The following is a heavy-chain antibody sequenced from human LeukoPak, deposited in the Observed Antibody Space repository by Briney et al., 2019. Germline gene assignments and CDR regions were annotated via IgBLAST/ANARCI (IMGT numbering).Heavy chain of an antibody. V-gene: IGHV1-3*01. CDR3: ARSVVRGVIRPHFDY. D-gene: IGHD3-10*01. CDR2: INAGNGNT. J-gene: IGHJ4*02. CDR1: GYTFTSYA. Sequence: ASVKVSCKAPGYTFTSYAMHWVRQAPGQRLEWMGWINAGNGNTKYSQKFQGRVTITRDTSASTAYMELSSLRSEDTAVYYCARSVVRGVIRPHFDYWGQGTLVTASS.